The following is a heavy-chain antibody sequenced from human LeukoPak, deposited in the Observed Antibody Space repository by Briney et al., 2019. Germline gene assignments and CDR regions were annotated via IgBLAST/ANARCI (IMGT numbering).Heavy chain of an antibody. CDR3: ARTYSSGYYYVPTFDY. D-gene: IGHD3-22*01. Sequence: ASVKVSCKASGYTLTGYYMHWVRQAPGQGLEWMGWINPNSGGTNYAQKFQGRVTMTRDTSISTAYMELSRLRSDDTAVYYCARTYSSGYYYVPTFDYWGQGTLVTVSS. CDR1: GYTLTGYY. J-gene: IGHJ4*02. CDR2: INPNSGGT. V-gene: IGHV1-2*02.